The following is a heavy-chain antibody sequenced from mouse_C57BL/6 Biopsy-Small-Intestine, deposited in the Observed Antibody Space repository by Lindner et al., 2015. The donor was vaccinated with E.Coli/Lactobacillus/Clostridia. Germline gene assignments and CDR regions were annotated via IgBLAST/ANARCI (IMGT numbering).Heavy chain of an antibody. Sequence: VQLQESGPELVKPGASVKMSCKASGYSFTGYNMHWMKQSHGKSLEWIGYIDPYNGATKYNQKFKGKATLTVDKSSSTAYMQFNSLTSEDSAVYYCARQLGLGAWFAYWGQGTLVTVSA. V-gene: IGHV1S135*01. CDR3: ARQLGLGAWFAY. D-gene: IGHD3-1*01. CDR2: IDPYNGAT. J-gene: IGHJ3*01. CDR1: GYSFTGYN.